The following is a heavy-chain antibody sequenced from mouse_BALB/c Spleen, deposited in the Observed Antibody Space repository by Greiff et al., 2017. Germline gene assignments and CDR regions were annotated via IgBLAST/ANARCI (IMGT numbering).Heavy chain of an antibody. V-gene: IGHV14-3*02. Sequence: EVQLQQSGAELVKPGASVKLSCTASGFNIKDTYMHWVKQRPEQGLEWIGRIDPANGNTKYDPKFQGKATITADTSSNTAYLQLSSLTSEDTAVYYCAREGVYYGNGAMDYWGQGTSVTVSS. CDR2: IDPANGNT. CDR1: GFNIKDTY. D-gene: IGHD2-1*01. J-gene: IGHJ4*01. CDR3: AREGVYYGNGAMDY.